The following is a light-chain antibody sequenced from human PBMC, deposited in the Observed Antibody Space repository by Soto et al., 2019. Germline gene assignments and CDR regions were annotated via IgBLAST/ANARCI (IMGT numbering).Light chain of an antibody. Sequence: AIQMTQSPSSLSASVGDRVTITCRASQGIRNDLGWYQQKPGKAPKSLIYGASNLHSGVPSRFSGSGSDTDFTLTISSLQPEDFATYFCLQDYIYPFTFGPGTKVDIK. CDR2: GAS. CDR3: LQDYIYPFT. V-gene: IGKV1-6*01. CDR1: QGIRND. J-gene: IGKJ3*01.